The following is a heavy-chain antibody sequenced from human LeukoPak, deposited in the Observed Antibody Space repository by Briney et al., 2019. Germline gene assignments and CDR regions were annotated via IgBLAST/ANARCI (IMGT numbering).Heavy chain of an antibody. Sequence: GRSLRPSCTAPGFTFSSYAIHWIRQAPGKGLEWVAVISYDGSNKYYADSVKGRFTISRDNSKNTLYLQMNSLRAEDTAVYYCARARENVDYFDYWGQGTLVTVSS. J-gene: IGHJ4*02. CDR3: ARARENVDYFDY. CDR2: ISYDGSNK. V-gene: IGHV3-30*19. CDR1: GFTFSSYA.